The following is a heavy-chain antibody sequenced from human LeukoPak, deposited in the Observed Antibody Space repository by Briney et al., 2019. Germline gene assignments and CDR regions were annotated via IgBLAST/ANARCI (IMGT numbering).Heavy chain of an antibody. CDR1: GITLSNYG. D-gene: IGHD3-10*01. Sequence: GGSLRLSCAVSGITLSNYGMSWVRQAPGKGLEWVAGISDSGGRTNYADSVKGRFTISRDKPKNTLYLQMNSLRAEDTAVYFCAKRGVMIRVILVGFHKEAYYFDSWGQGALVTVSS. V-gene: IGHV3-23*01. CDR3: AKRGVMIRVILVGFHKEAYYFDS. J-gene: IGHJ4*02. CDR2: ISDSGGRT.